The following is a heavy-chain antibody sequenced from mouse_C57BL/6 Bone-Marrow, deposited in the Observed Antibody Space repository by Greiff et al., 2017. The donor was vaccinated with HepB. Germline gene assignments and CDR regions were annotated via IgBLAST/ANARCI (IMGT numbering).Heavy chain of an antibody. J-gene: IGHJ3*01. CDR2: INPYNGGT. CDR3: AVTSSWFAY. Sequence: EVQLQQSGPVLVKPGASVKMSCKASGYTFTDYYMNWVKQSHGKSLEWIGVINPYNGGTSYNQKFKGKATLTVDKSSSTAYMELNSLTSEDSAVYYCAVTSSWFAYWGQGTLVTVSA. D-gene: IGHD2-1*01. CDR1: GYTFTDYY. V-gene: IGHV1-19*01.